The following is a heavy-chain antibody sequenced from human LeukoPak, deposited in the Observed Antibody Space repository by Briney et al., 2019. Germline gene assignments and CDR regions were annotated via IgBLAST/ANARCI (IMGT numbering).Heavy chain of an antibody. J-gene: IGHJ5*02. CDR3: ARESSAVAHSMIRDWLDP. D-gene: IGHD6-19*01. Sequence: SETLSLTCTVSGGSISSYYWSWIRQPPGKGLEWIGYIYYSGSTNYNPSLKSRVTISVDTSKNQFSLKLSSVTAADTAVYYCARESSAVAHSMIRDWLDPWGQGTLVIVSS. V-gene: IGHV4-59*12. CDR1: GGSISSYY. CDR2: IYYSGST.